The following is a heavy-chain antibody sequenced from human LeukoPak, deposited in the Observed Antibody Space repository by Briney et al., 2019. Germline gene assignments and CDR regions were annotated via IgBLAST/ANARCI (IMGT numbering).Heavy chain of an antibody. Sequence: PGGSLRLSCAASGFTFNTYGMNWFRQAPGRGLEWISYINSVGGTTFYGDSVKGRFTISRDNANNTLYLQMNSLRAEDAATYYCARSHMYGDYGEDVWGHGTLVAVSS. CDR3: ARSHMYGDYGEDV. D-gene: IGHD2-21*01. CDR1: GFTFNTYG. J-gene: IGHJ3*01. V-gene: IGHV3-48*03. CDR2: INSVGGTT.